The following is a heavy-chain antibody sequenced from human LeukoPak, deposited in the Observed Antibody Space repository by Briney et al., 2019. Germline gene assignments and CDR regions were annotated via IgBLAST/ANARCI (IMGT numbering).Heavy chain of an antibody. CDR1: GYTFTSYA. D-gene: IGHD1-26*01. CDR2: INAGNGNT. J-gene: IGHJ4*02. Sequence: GASVKVSCKASGYTFTSYAMHWVRQAPGQRLEWMGWINAGNGNTKYSQKFQGRVTIIRDTSASTAYMELSSLRSEDTAAYYFARDSIVGASFDYWGQGTLVTVSS. V-gene: IGHV1-3*01. CDR3: ARDSIVGASFDY.